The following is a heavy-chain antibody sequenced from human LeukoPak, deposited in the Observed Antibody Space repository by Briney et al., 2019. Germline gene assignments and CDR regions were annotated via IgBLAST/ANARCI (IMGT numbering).Heavy chain of an antibody. J-gene: IGHJ3*02. CDR1: GFTFTSSA. V-gene: IGHV1-58*02. Sequence: SVKVSCKASGFTFTSSAMQWVRQARGQHLEWIGWIVVGSGNTNYAQKFQERVTITRDMSTSTAYMELSSLRSEDTAVYYCAAARWCSSTSCYAPAFDIWGQGTMVTVSS. CDR3: AAARWCSSTSCYAPAFDI. D-gene: IGHD2-2*01. CDR2: IVVGSGNT.